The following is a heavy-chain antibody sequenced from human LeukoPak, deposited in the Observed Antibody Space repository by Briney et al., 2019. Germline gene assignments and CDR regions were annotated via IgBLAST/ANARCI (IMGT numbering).Heavy chain of an antibody. CDR2: INPSGGST. Sequence: ASVKVSCKASGYTFTSYYMHWVRQAPGQGLEWMGIINPSGGSTSYAQKFQGGVTMTRDTSTSTVYMELSSLRSEDTAVYYCAREQSSVYGMDVWGQGTTVTVSS. CDR1: GYTFTSYY. J-gene: IGHJ6*02. CDR3: AREQSSVYGMDV. V-gene: IGHV1-46*01. D-gene: IGHD1-26*01.